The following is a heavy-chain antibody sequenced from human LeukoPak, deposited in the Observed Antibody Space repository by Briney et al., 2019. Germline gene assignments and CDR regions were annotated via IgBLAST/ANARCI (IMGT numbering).Heavy chain of an antibody. Sequence: GGSLRLSCAAPGFTFSSYAMSWVRQAPGKGLEWVSAISGSGGSTYYADSVKGRFTISRDNSKNTLYLQMNSLRAEDTAVYYCAKDPTLAYSSSWYIGDYWGQGTLVTVSS. CDR2: ISGSGGST. V-gene: IGHV3-23*01. J-gene: IGHJ4*02. D-gene: IGHD6-13*01. CDR1: GFTFSSYA. CDR3: AKDPTLAYSSSWYIGDY.